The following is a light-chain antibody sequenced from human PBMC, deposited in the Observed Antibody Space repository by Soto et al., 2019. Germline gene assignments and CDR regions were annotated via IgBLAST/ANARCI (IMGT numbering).Light chain of an antibody. CDR3: SSSTSSSTHVL. J-gene: IGLJ2*01. V-gene: IGLV2-14*02. Sequence: QSALTQPASVSGSPGQSITISCTGTSSDVGSYNLVSWYQQHPGKAPKLMIYEGSKRPSGVSNRFSGSKSGNTASLTISGLQAEDEADYYCSSSTSSSTHVLFGGGTKLTVL. CDR2: EGS. CDR1: SSDVGSYNL.